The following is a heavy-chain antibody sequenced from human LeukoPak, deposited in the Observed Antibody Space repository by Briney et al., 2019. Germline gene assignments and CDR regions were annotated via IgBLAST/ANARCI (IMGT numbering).Heavy chain of an antibody. CDR1: GFTFSNYW. V-gene: IGHV3-74*01. CDR2: INTDGSTT. Sequence: GGSLRLSCAASGFTFSNYWMHWVRQAPGKGLVWVSRINTDGSTTTYADSVKGRFTISRDNAKNTLYLQMNSLRAEDTAVYYCARHISGSYLDYWGQGNLVTVSS. D-gene: IGHD3-16*02. J-gene: IGHJ4*02. CDR3: ARHISGSYLDY.